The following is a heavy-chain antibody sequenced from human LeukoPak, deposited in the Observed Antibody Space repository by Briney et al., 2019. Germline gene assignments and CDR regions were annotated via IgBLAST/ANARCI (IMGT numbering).Heavy chain of an antibody. V-gene: IGHV1-24*01. D-gene: IGHD2-15*01. CDR2: FDPEDGET. Sequence: ASVKVSCKVSGYTLTELSMHWVRQAPGKGLEWMGGFDPEDGETIYAQKSQGRVTMTEDTSTDTAYMELSSLRSEDTAVYYCAAIPYCSGGSCYSDYGYYFDYWGQGTLVTVSS. J-gene: IGHJ4*02. CDR3: AAIPYCSGGSCYSDYGYYFDY. CDR1: GYTLTELS.